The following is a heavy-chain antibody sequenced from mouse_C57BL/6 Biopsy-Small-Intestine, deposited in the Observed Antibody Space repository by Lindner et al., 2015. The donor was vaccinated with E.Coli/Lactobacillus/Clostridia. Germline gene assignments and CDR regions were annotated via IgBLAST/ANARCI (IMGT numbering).Heavy chain of an antibody. CDR3: ARDDGNYYGMDV. V-gene: IGHV1-53*01. D-gene: IGHD1-1*01. Sequence: SVKVSCKASGYTFSVYYMHWVRQAPGQGLEWMGRINPSSGVTNYAQKFQGRVTMTRDTSVSTAYIDLSSLKSDDTAVYYCARDDGNYYGMDVWGQGTTVTVSS. J-gene: IGHJ1*01. CDR1: GYTFSVYY. CDR2: INPSSGVT.